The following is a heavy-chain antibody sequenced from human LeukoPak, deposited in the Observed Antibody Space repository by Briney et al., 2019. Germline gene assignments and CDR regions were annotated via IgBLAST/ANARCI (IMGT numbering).Heavy chain of an antibody. J-gene: IGHJ5*02. V-gene: IGHV1-3*01. CDR1: EYTFTSYT. Sequence: GASVKVSCKAFEYTFTSYTMHWGRQAPGQRLEWMGWINAGNGNTKYSEKFQGRVIITRDTSASTAYMELSSLRSEDTAVYYCARDSGSDWWDHWGQGTLVTVSS. CDR3: ARDSGSDWWDH. CDR2: INAGNGNT. D-gene: IGHD5-12*01.